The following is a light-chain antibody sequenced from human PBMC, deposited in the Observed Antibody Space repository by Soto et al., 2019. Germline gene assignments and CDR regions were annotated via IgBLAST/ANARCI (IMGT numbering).Light chain of an antibody. CDR1: SSNIGSNY. V-gene: IGLV1-47*01. CDR2: RND. CDR3: AAWDDSLSAVV. J-gene: IGLJ2*01. Sequence: QSVLTQPPSASGTPGQRVTISCSGSSSNIGSNYVYWYQQLPGSAPKLLIYRNDQRPSGVPDRFSASKSGTAASLAISGLRSEDEADYHCAAWDDSLSAVVFGGGTQLPS.